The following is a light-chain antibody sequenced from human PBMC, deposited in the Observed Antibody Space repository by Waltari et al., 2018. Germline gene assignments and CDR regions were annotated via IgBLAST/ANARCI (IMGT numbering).Light chain of an antibody. CDR3: QTGGHGTGV. CDR1: SGHSSNI. Sequence: QLVLTQSPSASASLGASVRLTCTLDSGHSSNIIAWHQQQAEKRPRYLMKVNSDGSHSKGDEMPGRFSGSGSGVERYLTNSGVQSEDEADYYCQTGGHGTGVFGGGTKLTVL. J-gene: IGLJ3*02. V-gene: IGLV4-69*01. CDR2: VNSDGSH.